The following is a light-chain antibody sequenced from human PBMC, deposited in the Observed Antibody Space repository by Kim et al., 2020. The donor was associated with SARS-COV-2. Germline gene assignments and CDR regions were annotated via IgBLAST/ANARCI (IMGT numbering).Light chain of an antibody. CDR3: QQYDSYPFT. J-gene: IGKJ4*01. CDR2: DAS. Sequence: TSVGDRVTITGRASQSISSWLAWYQQKPGKAPKLLIYDASSVQSGVPSRFSGSGSGTEFTLTISSLQPDDLATYNCQQYDSYPFTFGGGTEVEI. V-gene: IGKV1-5*01. CDR1: QSISSW.